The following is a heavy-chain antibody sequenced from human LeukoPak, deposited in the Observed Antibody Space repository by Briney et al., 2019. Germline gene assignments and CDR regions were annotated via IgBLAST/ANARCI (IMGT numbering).Heavy chain of an antibody. CDR3: AGTPLLWFGELSLYFDY. CDR2: ISAYNGNT. V-gene: IGHV1-18*01. CDR1: GYTFTSYG. Sequence: ASVKVSCKASGYTFTSYGISWVRQAPGQGLEWMGWISAYNGNTNYAQKLQGRVTMTTDTSTSTAYMELRSLRSDDTAVHYCAGTPLLWFGELSLYFDYWGQGTLVTVSS. J-gene: IGHJ4*02. D-gene: IGHD3-10*01.